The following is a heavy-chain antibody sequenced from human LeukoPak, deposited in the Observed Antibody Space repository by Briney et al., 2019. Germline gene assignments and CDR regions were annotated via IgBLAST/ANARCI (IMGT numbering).Heavy chain of an antibody. CDR2: ISSSTTTI. CDR1: GFTFSTYN. V-gene: IGHV3-48*04. CDR3: ASYTPVPGTRGLQY. Sequence: GGSLRLSCTASGFTFSTYNMNRVRQAPGKGLEWVSYISSSTTTISYADSVKGRFTISRDNAKNSLYLQMNSLRVEDTAVYYCASYTPVPGTRGLQYWGQGALVTVSS. D-gene: IGHD6-19*01. J-gene: IGHJ4*02.